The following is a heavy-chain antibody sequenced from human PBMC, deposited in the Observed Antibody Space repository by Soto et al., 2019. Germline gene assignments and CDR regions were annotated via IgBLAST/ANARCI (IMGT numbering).Heavy chain of an antibody. J-gene: IGHJ4*02. CDR2: VYNSRST. CDR3: ARFRREAVPGHTLDN. CDR1: GGSISSNY. V-gene: IGHV4-59*01. Sequence: SETLSLTCTVSGGSISSNYWTWLRQPPGKGLEWIGYVYNSRSTNYNPSLKSRVTISEDTSKSQFSLKVNSMTAADTAVYYCARFRREAVPGHTLDNRAQGILVTVSS. D-gene: IGHD2-2*01.